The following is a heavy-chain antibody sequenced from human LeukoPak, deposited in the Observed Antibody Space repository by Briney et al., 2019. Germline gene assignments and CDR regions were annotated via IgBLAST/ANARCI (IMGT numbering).Heavy chain of an antibody. CDR2: IHDSGST. V-gene: IGHV4-30-4*07. Sequence: SETLSLTCAVSGDSISSGGYSWTWIRQTPGKGLEWIAYIHDSGSTYYNPSLKSRLSISIDTSKNQFSLKLNSVTAADTAVYYCARVRRYCSGGSCYSNWFDPWGQGTLVTVSS. CDR1: GDSISSGGYS. J-gene: IGHJ5*02. D-gene: IGHD2-15*01. CDR3: ARVRRYCSGGSCYSNWFDP.